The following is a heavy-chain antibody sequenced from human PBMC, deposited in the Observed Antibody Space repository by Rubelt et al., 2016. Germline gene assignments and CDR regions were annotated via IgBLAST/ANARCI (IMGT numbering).Heavy chain of an antibody. CDR2: INPSGGST. V-gene: IGHV1-46*01. CDR1: GYTFTSYY. J-gene: IGHJ5*02. CDR3: ARSPRYDFEDNWFDP. D-gene: IGHD3-3*01. Sequence: QVQLVQSGAEVKKPGASVKVSCKASGYTFTSYYMHWVRPAPGQGLEWMGIINPSGGSTSYGQKFQGRVTMTRDTSTSTVYMELGSLRSEDTAVYYCARSPRYDFEDNWFDPWGQGTLVTVSS.